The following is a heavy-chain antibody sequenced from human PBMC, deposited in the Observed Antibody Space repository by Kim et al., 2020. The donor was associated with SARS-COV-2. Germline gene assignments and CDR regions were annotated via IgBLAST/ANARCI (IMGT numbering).Heavy chain of an antibody. CDR3: ARALRYFDVIYPLDY. CDR1: GDTFSSYG. Sequence: ASVKVSCKASGDTFSSYGINWVRQAPGQGLEWMGWIIAYNGTTNYAQKLQGRLTMTTDTSTNTAYMELSSLRSEDTAVYYCARALRYFDVIYPLDYWGPGTLVTVSS. D-gene: IGHD3-9*01. CDR2: IIAYNGTT. V-gene: IGHV1-18*04. J-gene: IGHJ4*02.